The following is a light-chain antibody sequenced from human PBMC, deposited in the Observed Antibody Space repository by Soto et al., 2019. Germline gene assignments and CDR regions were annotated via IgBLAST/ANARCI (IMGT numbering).Light chain of an antibody. J-gene: IGKJ5*01. V-gene: IGKV1-9*01. CDR2: IAS. CDR1: QGISSY. Sequence: DIQLTQSPSFLSASVGDRVTITCRASQGISSYLAWYQQKPGEAPKLLISIASILQSGVPSRFSGSGSGTDFVLTISSLQPEDSATYYCQQLDSRPITFGQGTRLEIK. CDR3: QQLDSRPIT.